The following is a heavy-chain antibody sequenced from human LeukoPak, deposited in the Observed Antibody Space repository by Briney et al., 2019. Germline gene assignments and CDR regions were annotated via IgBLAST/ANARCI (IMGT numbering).Heavy chain of an antibody. CDR2: IYPEDSDT. Sequence: GESLKISCKCSEYSFINYWIGWVRQMTAKGLEWMGIIYPEDSDTRYSPSLQGQVTISVDKSISNAYLQWRSLKASDTAMYYCARQDGSGWDRIDYWGQGTLVTVSS. J-gene: IGHJ4*02. D-gene: IGHD6-19*01. CDR3: ARQDGSGWDRIDY. V-gene: IGHV5-51*01. CDR1: EYSFINYW.